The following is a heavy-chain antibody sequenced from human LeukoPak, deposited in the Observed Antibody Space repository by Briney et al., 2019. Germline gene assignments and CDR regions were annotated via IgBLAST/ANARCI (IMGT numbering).Heavy chain of an antibody. V-gene: IGHV3-23*01. J-gene: IGHJ5*02. Sequence: GGSLRLSCAASGFTFSDFYMTWIRQAPGKGLDWVSAISGSGSNTYYADPVKGRFTISRDNSKNTLYLQMNSLRAEDTAIYYCAKDRSGNYPNWFDPWGRGTLVTVSS. CDR1: GFTFSDFY. CDR2: ISGSGSNT. CDR3: AKDRSGNYPNWFDP. D-gene: IGHD1-7*01.